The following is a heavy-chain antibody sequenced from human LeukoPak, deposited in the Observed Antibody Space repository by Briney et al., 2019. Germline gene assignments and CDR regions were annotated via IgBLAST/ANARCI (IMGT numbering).Heavy chain of an antibody. CDR2: INSYGSST. CDR3: ARDPGATSYAFDI. D-gene: IGHD5-24*01. V-gene: IGHV3-74*01. Sequence: GGSLRLSCAASGFTFSSYWMHWVRQAPGKGLVWVSHINSYGSSTTCADSVKGRFTISRDNAKNTLYLQMNSLRVEDTAVYFCARDPGATSYAFDIWGQGTMVTVSS. CDR1: GFTFSSYW. J-gene: IGHJ3*02.